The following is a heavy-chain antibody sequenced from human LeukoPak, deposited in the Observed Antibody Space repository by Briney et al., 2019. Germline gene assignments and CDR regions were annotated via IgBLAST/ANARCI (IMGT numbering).Heavy chain of an antibody. D-gene: IGHD6-13*01. V-gene: IGHV4-34*01. J-gene: IGHJ4*02. CDR2: INHSGST. CDR1: GGSFSGYY. CDR3: ARVSSWYLTH. Sequence: KPSETLSLTCAVYGGSFSGYYWSWIRQPPGKGLEWIGEINHSGSTNYNPSLKSRVTISVDTSKNQFSLKLSSVTAADTAVYYCARVSSWYLTHWGQGTLVTVSS.